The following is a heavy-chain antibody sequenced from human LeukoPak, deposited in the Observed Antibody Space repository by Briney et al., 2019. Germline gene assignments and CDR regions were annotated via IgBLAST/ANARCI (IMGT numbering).Heavy chain of an antibody. CDR2: IGTAGDT. CDR1: GFTFSSYD. CDR3: ARGSYYDFWSGYYTPVRYFDY. V-gene: IGHV3-13*01. J-gene: IGHJ4*02. Sequence: PGGSLRLSCAASGFTFSSYDMHWVRQATGKGLEWVSAIGTAGDTYYPGPVKGRFTSSRENAKNSLYLQMKSLRAEDTAVYYCARGSYYDFWSGYYTPVRYFDYWGQGTPVTVSS. D-gene: IGHD3-3*01.